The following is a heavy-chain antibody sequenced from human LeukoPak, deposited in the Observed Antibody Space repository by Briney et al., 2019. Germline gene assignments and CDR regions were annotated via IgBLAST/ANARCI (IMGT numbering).Heavy chain of an antibody. CDR1: GDSVSSSSVA. Sequence: SQSLSLTCAISGDSVSSSSVAWNWIRQSPSRGLEWLGRTYYRSRWYNDYAVSLKSRITINPDTSKNQFSLQLNSVTPEDTAVYYCARASRGGLDYWGQGTLVTVSS. CDR3: ARASRGGLDY. V-gene: IGHV6-1*01. D-gene: IGHD3-16*01. J-gene: IGHJ4*02. CDR2: TYYRSRWYN.